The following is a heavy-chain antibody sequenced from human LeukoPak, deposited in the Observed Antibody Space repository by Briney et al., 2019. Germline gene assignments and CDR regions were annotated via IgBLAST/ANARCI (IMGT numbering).Heavy chain of an antibody. CDR1: GGSISSYY. CDR3: ARQGYCSSTSCSRPNWFDP. Sequence: SETLSLTCTVSGGSISSYYWSWIRQPPGKGLEWIGEINHSGSTNHNPSLKSRVTISVDTSKNQFSLKLSSVTAADTAVYYCARQGYCSSTSCSRPNWFDPWGQGTLVTVSS. D-gene: IGHD2-2*01. J-gene: IGHJ5*02. V-gene: IGHV4-34*01. CDR2: INHSGST.